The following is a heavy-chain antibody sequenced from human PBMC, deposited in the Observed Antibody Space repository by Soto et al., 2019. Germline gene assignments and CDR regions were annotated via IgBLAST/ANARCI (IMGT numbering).Heavy chain of an antibody. J-gene: IGHJ4*02. CDR2: IYSGGYT. Sequence: GSVRLSCXASGFSVSSNHMNWVRQAPGKGLEWVSLIYSGGYTYYADSVKGRFTISRDNSKNTLFLQMNTLRVEDTAVYFCAKEKVGPFDYWGQGALVTVSS. CDR3: AKEKVGPFDY. CDR1: GFSVSSNH. V-gene: IGHV3-53*01.